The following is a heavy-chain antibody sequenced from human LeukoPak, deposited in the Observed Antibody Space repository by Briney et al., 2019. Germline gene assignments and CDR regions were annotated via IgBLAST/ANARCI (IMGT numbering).Heavy chain of an antibody. D-gene: IGHD5-12*01. CDR2: IGWSNDKI. CDR3: AKAKRNSDYLFDY. V-gene: IGHV3-9*01. J-gene: IGHJ4*02. CDR1: GFTFDDYV. Sequence: GGSLRLSCVASGFTFDDYVMHWVRQAPGKGLEWVSSIGWSNDKILYADSVKGRFTISRDNAGRSLFLQMNSLRPEDTAFYYCAKAKRNSDYLFDYWGQGTLVAVSS.